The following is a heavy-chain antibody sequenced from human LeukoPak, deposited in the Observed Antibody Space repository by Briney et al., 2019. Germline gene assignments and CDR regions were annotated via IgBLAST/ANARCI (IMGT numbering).Heavy chain of an antibody. CDR2: IYYSGST. CDR3: ARDLWFGELFRD. J-gene: IGHJ4*02. V-gene: IGHV4-59*08. D-gene: IGHD3-10*01. CDR1: GGSISSYY. Sequence: SETLSLTCTVSGGSISSYYWSWIRQPPGKGLEWIGYIYYSGSTNYNPSLKSRVTISVGTSKNQFSLKLSSVTAADTAVYYCARDLWFGELFRDWGQGTLVTVSS.